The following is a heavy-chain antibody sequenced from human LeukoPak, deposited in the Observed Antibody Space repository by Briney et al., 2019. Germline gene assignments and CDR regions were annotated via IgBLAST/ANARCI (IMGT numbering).Heavy chain of an antibody. J-gene: IGHJ4*02. CDR1: GFTFSSSA. CDR3: ARSSRELVGYAPWELMPPFDY. V-gene: IGHV3-23*01. D-gene: IGHD2-8*01. Sequence: QPGGSLRLSCAASGFTFSSSAMSWVRLAPGKGLEWVSGISGSDGSTYYADSVKGRFTISRDNAKNSLYLQMNSLRAEDTAVYYCARSSRELVGYAPWELMPPFDYWGQGTLVTVSS. CDR2: ISGSDGST.